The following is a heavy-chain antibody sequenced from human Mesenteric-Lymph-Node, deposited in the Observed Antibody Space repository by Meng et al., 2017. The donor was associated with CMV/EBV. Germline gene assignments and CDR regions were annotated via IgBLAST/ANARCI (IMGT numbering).Heavy chain of an antibody. CDR3: ARHPGLALAGTHSDY. CDR1: GYSCTSYW. J-gene: IGHJ4*02. CDR2: IYPGDSET. D-gene: IGHD6-13*01. V-gene: IGHV5-51*01. Sequence: GGSLRPSCKRSGYSCTSYWNGWVRQMPGKGLEWIGLIYPGDSETSYSPSFRGLVTTPADKSISTAYLQWSTLNASDPAMYYCARHPGLALAGTHSDYWGQGTLVTVSS.